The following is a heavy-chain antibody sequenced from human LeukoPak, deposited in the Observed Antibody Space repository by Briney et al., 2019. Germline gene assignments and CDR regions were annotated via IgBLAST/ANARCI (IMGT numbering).Heavy chain of an antibody. J-gene: IGHJ6*03. CDR2: IYYSGST. Sequence: SETLSLTCTVSGGSISSSSYYWGWIRQPPGKGLEWIGSIYYSGSTYYNPSLKSRVTISADTSKNQFSLKLSSVTAADTAVYYCARARFDYYDSSGYYYYYYYYMDVWGKGTTVTVSS. V-gene: IGHV4-39*07. CDR3: ARARFDYYDSSGYYYYYYYYMDV. D-gene: IGHD3-22*01. CDR1: GGSISSSSYY.